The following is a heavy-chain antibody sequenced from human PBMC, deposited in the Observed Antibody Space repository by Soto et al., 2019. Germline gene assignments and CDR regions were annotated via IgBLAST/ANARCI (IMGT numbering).Heavy chain of an antibody. CDR3: ARALRAAAGKYYYYYMDV. CDR1: GGSISSYY. J-gene: IGHJ6*03. CDR2: IYYSGST. D-gene: IGHD6-13*01. V-gene: IGHV4-59*01. Sequence: SETLSLTCTVSGGSISSYYWSWIRQPPGKGLEWIGYIYYSGSTNYNPSLKSRVTISVDTSKNQFSLKLSSVTAADTAVYYCARALRAAAGKYYYYYMDVWGKGTTVTVSS.